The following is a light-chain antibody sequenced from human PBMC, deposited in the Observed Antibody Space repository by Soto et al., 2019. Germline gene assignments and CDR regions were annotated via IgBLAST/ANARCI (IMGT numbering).Light chain of an antibody. J-gene: IGLJ3*02. V-gene: IGLV2-14*01. Sequence: QSALTQPASVSGSPGQSITISCTGSSNDVGAYNYVSWYQQHPGKAPKLIIYEVDNQPSGVSHRFSGSKSGNTASLTISGLQADDEADYYCASYTITHTRVFGGGTQLTVL. CDR3: ASYTITHTRV. CDR2: EVD. CDR1: SNDVGAYNY.